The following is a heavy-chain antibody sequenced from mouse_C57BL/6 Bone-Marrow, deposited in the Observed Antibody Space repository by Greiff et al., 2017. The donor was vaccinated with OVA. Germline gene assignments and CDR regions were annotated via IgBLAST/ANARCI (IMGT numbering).Heavy chain of an antibody. Sequence: DVKLQESGAGLVKPGGSLKLSCAASGFTFSSYAMSWVRQTPEKRLEWVAYISSGGDYIYYADTVKGRFTISRDNARNTLYLQMSSLKSEDTAMYYCTTIYYGNYGFAYWGQGTLVTVSA. V-gene: IGHV5-9-1*02. CDR1: GFTFSSYA. J-gene: IGHJ3*01. CDR3: TTIYYGNYGFAY. CDR2: ISSGGDYI. D-gene: IGHD2-1*01.